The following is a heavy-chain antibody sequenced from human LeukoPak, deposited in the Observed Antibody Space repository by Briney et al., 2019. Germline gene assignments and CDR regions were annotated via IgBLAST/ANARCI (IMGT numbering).Heavy chain of an antibody. V-gene: IGHV3-7*01. CDR1: GFTLNNYA. Sequence: GGSLRLSCVASGFTLNNYAMNWVRQAPGKGLEWVANIKQDGSETHYVDSVKGRFTISRDNAKNSLHLQMNSLSPEDTAVYYCARDPWCSSNGCAYGAFDIWGQGTMVTVSS. J-gene: IGHJ3*02. CDR2: IKQDGSET. D-gene: IGHD6-13*01. CDR3: ARDPWCSSNGCAYGAFDI.